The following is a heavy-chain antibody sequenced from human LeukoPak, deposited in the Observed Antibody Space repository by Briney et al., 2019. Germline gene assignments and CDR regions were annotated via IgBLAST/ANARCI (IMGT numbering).Heavy chain of an antibody. D-gene: IGHD3-22*01. CDR3: VRGAYYYDSSDYYYFPY. J-gene: IGHJ4*02. CDR1: GFTFSNYA. Sequence: GRSLRLSCAASGFTFSNYAMHWVRQAPGKGLEWVAAIWYDGSSKFYAGSVNGRFTISRDNSENTLYLQMNNLGAEDTAVYHCVRGAYYYDSSDYYYFPYWGQGTPVTVSS. V-gene: IGHV3-33*01. CDR2: IWYDGSSK.